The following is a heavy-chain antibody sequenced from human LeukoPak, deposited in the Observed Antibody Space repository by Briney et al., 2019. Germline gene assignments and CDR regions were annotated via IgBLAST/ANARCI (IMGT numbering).Heavy chain of an antibody. CDR3: ARTYYYDRCLPQH. V-gene: IGHV4-30-4*01. Sequence: SQTLSLTCTVSGDSISSSNYYWRWIRQPPGKGLVSIGYIYYTGSTYYNPSLMRRVIISLDTSKNQFSLNVNSVTAADTAVYYCARTYYYDRCLPQHWGQGPLVTVSS. J-gene: IGHJ4*02. CDR2: IYYTGST. CDR1: GDSISSSNYY. D-gene: IGHD3-22*01.